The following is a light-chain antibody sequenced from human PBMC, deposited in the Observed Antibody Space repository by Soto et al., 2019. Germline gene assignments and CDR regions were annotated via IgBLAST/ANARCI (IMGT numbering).Light chain of an antibody. CDR2: DAS. V-gene: IGKV3-11*01. CDR1: QSISNY. J-gene: IGKJ1*01. Sequence: EIVLTQSPATLSLSPGERATLSCRASQSISNYLAWYQHKPGQVPRLLIYDASTRATGIPARFSGSGSGTDFTLTISSLEPEDFAVYFCQLRSNWPPTWTFGQGTKGEVK. CDR3: QLRSNWPPTWT.